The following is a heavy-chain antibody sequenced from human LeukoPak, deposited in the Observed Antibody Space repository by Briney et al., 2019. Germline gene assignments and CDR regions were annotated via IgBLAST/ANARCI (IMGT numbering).Heavy chain of an antibody. CDR1: GFTFSNYW. D-gene: IGHD3-22*01. CDR3: ARSETTYYYDSSVYFYYYYGMDV. CDR2: IKQDGSEK. J-gene: IGHJ6*02. V-gene: IGHV3-7*01. Sequence: GGSLRLSCAASGFTFSNYWMTWVRQAPGKGLEWVANIKQDGSEKYYVDSVKGRFTISRDNAENLLYLQMNSLRAEDTAVYYCARSETTYYYDSSVYFYYYYGMDVWGQGTTVTVSS.